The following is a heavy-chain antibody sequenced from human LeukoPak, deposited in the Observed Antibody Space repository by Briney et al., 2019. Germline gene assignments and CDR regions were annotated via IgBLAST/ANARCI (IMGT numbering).Heavy chain of an antibody. V-gene: IGHV3-30*18. Sequence: PGGSLRLSRADSGFTFSSYGMHWVRQAPGKGPEWVAVISYDGSNKYYADSVKGRFTISRDNSKNTLYLQMNSLRAEDTAVYYCAKGYSYGSYYFDYWGQGTLVTVSS. CDR1: GFTFSSYG. CDR2: ISYDGSNK. CDR3: AKGYSYGSYYFDY. D-gene: IGHD5-18*01. J-gene: IGHJ4*02.